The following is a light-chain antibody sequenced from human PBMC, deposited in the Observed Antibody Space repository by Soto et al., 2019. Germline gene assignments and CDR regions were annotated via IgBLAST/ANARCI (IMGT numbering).Light chain of an antibody. Sequence: EIVLTQSPGTLSLSRGERATLSCRASQSVSSSYLAWYQQKPGQAPRLLIYGASSRATGIPDRFSGSGSRTDFSLTISRLIPEFFAVYYCQQYFSSPITFGQGTLLEI. CDR1: QSVSSSY. CDR2: GAS. CDR3: QQYFSSPIT. V-gene: IGKV3-20*01. J-gene: IGKJ5*01.